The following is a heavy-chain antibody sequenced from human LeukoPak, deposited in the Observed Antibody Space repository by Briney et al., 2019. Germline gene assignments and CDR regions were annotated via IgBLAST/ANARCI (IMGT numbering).Heavy chain of an antibody. CDR3: ARWRCSGGSCYSGVDY. V-gene: IGHV3-11*06. Sequence: GGSLRLSCAASGFTFSDYYMSWLRQARGKGVEGVSYISSSSSYTNYADSVKGRFTISRDNAKNSLYLQMNSLRAEDTAVYYCARWRCSGGSCYSGVDYWGQGTLVTVSS. CDR1: GFTFSDYY. D-gene: IGHD2-15*01. J-gene: IGHJ4*02. CDR2: ISSSSSYT.